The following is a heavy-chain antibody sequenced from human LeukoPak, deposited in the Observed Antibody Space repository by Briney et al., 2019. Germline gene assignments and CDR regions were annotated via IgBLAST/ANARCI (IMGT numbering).Heavy chain of an antibody. CDR1: GFTSSNYW. D-gene: IGHD7-27*01. CDR3: AKPSIRGEDYFDY. CDR2: IKQDGSEK. Sequence: GGSLRLSCAPSGFTSSNYWMSWVRQAPGKGLEWVANIKQDGSEKYYVDSVKGRFTISRDNAKNSLYLQMNSLRAEDTAIYYCAKPSIRGEDYFDYWGQGTLVTVSS. V-gene: IGHV3-7*01. J-gene: IGHJ4*02.